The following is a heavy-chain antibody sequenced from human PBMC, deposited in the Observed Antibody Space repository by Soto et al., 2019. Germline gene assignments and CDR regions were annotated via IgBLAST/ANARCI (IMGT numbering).Heavy chain of an antibody. CDR2: INAGNGNT. D-gene: IGHD6-19*01. CDR3: ARDFRAEAGSYYYYGMDV. Sequence: ASVKVSCKASGYTFTSYAMHWVRQAPGQRLEWMGWINAGNGNTKYSQKFQGRVTITRDTSASTAYMELSSLRSEDTAVYYCARDFRAEAGSYYYYGMDVWGQGTTVTVSS. V-gene: IGHV1-3*01. CDR1: GYTFTSYA. J-gene: IGHJ6*02.